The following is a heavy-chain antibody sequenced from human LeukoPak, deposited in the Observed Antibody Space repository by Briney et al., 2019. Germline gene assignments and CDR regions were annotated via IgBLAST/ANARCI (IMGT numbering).Heavy chain of an antibody. J-gene: IGHJ6*02. CDR1: GYRFTSYW. D-gene: IGHD2-21*02. CDR3: ARHGPLLQPPRGMDV. Sequence: GADLKTSFKGAGYRFTSYWIGWGRRLPGKGRGWMVIIYPGDSDTRYSQSFQGQVTISADKSIKTAYLQWSSLKASDTAMYYCARHGPLLQPPRGMDVWGQGTTVTVSS. V-gene: IGHV5-51*01. CDR2: IYPGDSDT.